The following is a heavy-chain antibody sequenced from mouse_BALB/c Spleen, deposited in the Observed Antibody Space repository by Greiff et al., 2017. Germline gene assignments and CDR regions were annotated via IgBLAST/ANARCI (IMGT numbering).Heavy chain of an antibody. Sequence: QVQLQQSGAELVRPGASVTLSCKASGYTFTDYEMHWVKQTPVHGLEWIGAIDPETGGTAYNQKFKDKATLTVDKSSSTAYMQLSSPTSEDSAVYYCTRSGDGYYYLDYWGQGTTLTVSS. CDR2: IDPETGGT. J-gene: IGHJ2*01. CDR1: GYTFTDYE. V-gene: IGHV1-15*01. CDR3: TRSGDGYYYLDY. D-gene: IGHD2-3*01.